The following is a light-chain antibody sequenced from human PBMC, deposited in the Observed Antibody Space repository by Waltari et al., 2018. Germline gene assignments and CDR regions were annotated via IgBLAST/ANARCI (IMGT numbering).Light chain of an antibody. J-gene: IGKJ5*01. V-gene: IGKV1-39*01. CDR1: QNIENH. CDR3: QQTYSTPTIT. CDR2: AAP. Sequence: DIQMTQSPSSLSAAVGARLIIPCRASQNIENHLNWYQQKPGGAPKLLIYAAPSLQSGVPSRFSGSGSGTDFTLTISNLQPEDFATYYCQQTYSTPTITFGQGTRLDI.